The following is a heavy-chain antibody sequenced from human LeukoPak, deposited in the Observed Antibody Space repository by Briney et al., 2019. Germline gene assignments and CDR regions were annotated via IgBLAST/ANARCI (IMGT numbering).Heavy chain of an antibody. CDR3: AKEAVAARVFDY. CDR2: ISGSGGST. V-gene: IGHV3-23*01. Sequence: GGSLRLSCAASGFSFNNYGMSWVRQAQGKGLEWVSGISGSGGSTYYADSVEGRFTISRDNSKNTLYLQMNSLRAEDSAVYSCAKEAVAARVFDYWGQGTLVTVSS. J-gene: IGHJ4*02. D-gene: IGHD6-19*01. CDR1: GFSFNNYG.